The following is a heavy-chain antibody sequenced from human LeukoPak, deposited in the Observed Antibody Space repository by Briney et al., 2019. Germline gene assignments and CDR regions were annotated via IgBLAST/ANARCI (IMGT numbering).Heavy chain of an antibody. J-gene: IGHJ4*02. CDR2: IYSGGST. D-gene: IGHD4-23*01. CDR1: GLTVSSNY. CDR3: ASHKADYGGKNDY. V-gene: IGHV3-53*01. Sequence: GGSLRLSCAASGLTVSSNYMSWVRQAPGKGLEWVSVIYSGGSTYYADSVKGGFTISRDNSKNTLYLQMNSRTAEDTAVYYCASHKADYGGKNDYWGQGTLVTVSS.